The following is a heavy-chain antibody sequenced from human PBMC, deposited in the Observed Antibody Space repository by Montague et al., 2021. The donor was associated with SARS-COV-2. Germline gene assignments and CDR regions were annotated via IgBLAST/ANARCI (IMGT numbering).Heavy chain of an antibody. J-gene: IGHJ6*02. CDR3: ARDSRIVGATGGMDV. Sequence: SLRLSWAASGFTFSSYWMSWVRQTPGKGLEWVANIKPDGGEKHYVDSVKGRFTISRDNAKNSLNLRMDSLRAEDTALYYCARDSRIVGATGGMDVWGQGTTVIVSS. D-gene: IGHD1-26*01. CDR2: IKPDGGEK. CDR1: GFTFSSYW. V-gene: IGHV3-7*03.